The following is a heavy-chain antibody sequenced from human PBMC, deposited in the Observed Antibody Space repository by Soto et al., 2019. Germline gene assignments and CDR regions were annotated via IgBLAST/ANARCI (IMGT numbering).Heavy chain of an antibody. D-gene: IGHD6-13*01. J-gene: IGHJ6*02. CDR2: IIPILGIA. V-gene: IGHV1-69*02. Sequence: QVQLVQSGAEVKKPGSSVKVSCKASGGTFSSYTISWVRQAPGQGLEWMGRIIPILGIANYAQKFQGRVTITADKSTSTAYMELSSLRSEDTAVYYCAGIASAGYYYYGMDVWGQGTTVTVSS. CDR3: AGIASAGYYYYGMDV. CDR1: GGTFSSYT.